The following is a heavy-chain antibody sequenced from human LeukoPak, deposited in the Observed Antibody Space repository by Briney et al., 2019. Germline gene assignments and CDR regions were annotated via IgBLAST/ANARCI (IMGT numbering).Heavy chain of an antibody. D-gene: IGHD3-10*01. CDR3: ARLWFGELFIDY. CDR2: INHSGST. Sequence: PSETLSLTCAVYGGSFSGYYWSWIRQPPGKGLEWIGEINHSGSTNYNPSLKSRVTISVDTSKNQFSLKLSSVTAADTAVYYCARLWFGELFIDYWGQGTLVTVSS. CDR1: GGSFSGYY. J-gene: IGHJ4*02. V-gene: IGHV4-34*01.